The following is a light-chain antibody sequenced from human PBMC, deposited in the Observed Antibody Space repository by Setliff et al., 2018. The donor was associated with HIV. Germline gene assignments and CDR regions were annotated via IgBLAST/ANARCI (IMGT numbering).Light chain of an antibody. CDR2: DVS. Sequence: QSVLAQPRSVSGSPGQSVTFSCTGSSSDVGAYNYVSWYQQRPGMAPKLVIYDVSKRPSGVPDRFSGSKSGDTASLTISGLRSEDEADYYCCSYGGSYSYIFGTGTKVTV. CDR3: CSYGGSYSYI. V-gene: IGLV2-11*01. J-gene: IGLJ1*01. CDR1: SSDVGAYNY.